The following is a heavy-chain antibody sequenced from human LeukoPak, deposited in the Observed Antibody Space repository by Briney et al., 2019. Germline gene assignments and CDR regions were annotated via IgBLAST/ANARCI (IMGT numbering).Heavy chain of an antibody. D-gene: IGHD1-26*01. Sequence: QPGRSLRLSCAGSGFTFGGYGMHWSRQTPGKGLVWVSRINSDGSGTSYADSVKGRFTISRDNAKNTLYLQMNSLRAEDTAVYFCARGSMGAWTDYWGQGTLVTVSS. CDR2: INSDGSGT. CDR1: GFTFGGYG. CDR3: ARGSMGAWTDY. J-gene: IGHJ4*02. V-gene: IGHV3-74*01.